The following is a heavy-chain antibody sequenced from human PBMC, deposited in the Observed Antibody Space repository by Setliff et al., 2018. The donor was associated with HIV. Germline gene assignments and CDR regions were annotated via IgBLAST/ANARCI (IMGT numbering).Heavy chain of an antibody. D-gene: IGHD5-12*01. CDR3: AKDPRAAVATICDY. CDR2: ISGSGGST. V-gene: IGHV3-23*01. J-gene: IGHJ4*02. Sequence: GGSLRLSCAVSGFTFSSYAMSWVRQAPGKGLEWVSAISGSGGSTYYADSVKGRFTISRDNSKNTLYLQMNSLRAEDTAVYYYAKDPRAAVATICDYWGQGTLVTVSS. CDR1: GFTFSSYA.